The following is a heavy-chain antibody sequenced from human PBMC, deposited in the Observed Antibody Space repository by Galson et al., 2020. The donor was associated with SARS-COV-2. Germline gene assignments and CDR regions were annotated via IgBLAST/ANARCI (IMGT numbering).Heavy chain of an antibody. CDR1: GFTFSSHW. Sequence: QAGGSLRLSCVGSGFTFSSHWMSWVRQAPGKGLKWVADIKPDGSDKYYVDSVKGRFTIARDNAKNSLYLQMNSLGAEDTAVYYCARGHWGRDYWGQGTLVTVSS. J-gene: IGHJ4*02. V-gene: IGHV3-7*04. CDR2: IKPDGSDK. CDR3: ARGHWGRDY. D-gene: IGHD7-27*01.